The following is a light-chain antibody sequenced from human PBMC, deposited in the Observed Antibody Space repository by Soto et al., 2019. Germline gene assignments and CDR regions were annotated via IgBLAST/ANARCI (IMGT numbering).Light chain of an antibody. CDR1: QTISFW. Sequence: DIQMTQSPSTLSASVGDKVTITCLASQTISFWLAWYQQKPGKAPKLLIYDASSLESGGPSRFRGSGSGTEFTLTISSLQPDDFATYYCQQDHSSPYTFGQGTKLEIQ. CDR3: QQDHSSPYT. CDR2: DAS. V-gene: IGKV1-5*01. J-gene: IGKJ2*01.